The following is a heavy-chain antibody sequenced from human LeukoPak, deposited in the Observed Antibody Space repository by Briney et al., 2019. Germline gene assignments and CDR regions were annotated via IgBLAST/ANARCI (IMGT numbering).Heavy chain of an antibody. CDR3: ARGGYYDSSGSFDY. Sequence: GGSLRLSCAAPGFTFSNYAMYWVRQAPGRGLEYVSAISTNGGSTDYANSVKGRFTISRDNSDNRVFLQMGTLRAEDMAVYYCARGGYYDSSGSFDYWGQGILVTVSS. D-gene: IGHD3-22*01. V-gene: IGHV3-64*01. CDR1: GFTFSNYA. CDR2: ISTNGGST. J-gene: IGHJ4*02.